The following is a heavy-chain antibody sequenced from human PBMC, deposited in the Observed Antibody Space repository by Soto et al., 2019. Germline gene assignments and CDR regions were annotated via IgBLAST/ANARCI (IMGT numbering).Heavy chain of an antibody. Sequence: GWSLRLSCAASGFTFSSYAMSWVRQAPGKGLEWVSSISGSGGSTYYADSVKGRFTISRDNSKNTLYLQMNSLRAEDTAVYYCEQMKEKHSYFGMDVWGQGTTFTVAS. J-gene: IGHJ6*02. CDR3: EQMKEKHSYFGMDV. CDR1: GFTFSSYA. V-gene: IGHV3-23*01. CDR2: ISGSGGST.